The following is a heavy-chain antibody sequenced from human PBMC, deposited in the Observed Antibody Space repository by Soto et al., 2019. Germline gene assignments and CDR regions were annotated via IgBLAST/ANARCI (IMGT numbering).Heavy chain of an antibody. Sequence: SETLSLTCPVSGGSISSYYWSWLRQPAGKGLERIGRIYTSGSTNYNPSLTSRVTMSVDTSKNQFSLELGSVTAADTSVYYFARDSPVFFRIGAGGREFDPWGQLTLVTVSS. V-gene: IGHV4-4*07. CDR1: GGSISSYY. J-gene: IGHJ5*02. CDR3: ARDSPVFFRIGAGGREFDP. CDR2: IYTSGST. D-gene: IGHD6-13*01.